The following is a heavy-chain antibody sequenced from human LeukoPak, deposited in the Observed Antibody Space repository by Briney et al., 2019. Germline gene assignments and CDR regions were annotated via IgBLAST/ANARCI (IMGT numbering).Heavy chain of an antibody. CDR1: GYPFTTYE. Sequence: ASVTVSCKTSGYPFTTYEINWVRNATGQGLEWMGWVHPNSGDTDYAQKFQGRVTMTRSTSINTAYMELSSLTSDDTAVYYCARGPRFDPWGQGTLVTVSS. CDR3: ARGPRFDP. V-gene: IGHV1-8*01. J-gene: IGHJ5*02. CDR2: VHPNSGDT.